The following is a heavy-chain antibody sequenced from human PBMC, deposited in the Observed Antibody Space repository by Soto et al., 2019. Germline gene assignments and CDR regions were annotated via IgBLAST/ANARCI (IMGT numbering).Heavy chain of an antibody. V-gene: IGHV1-24*01. CDR2: FDPEDGET. Sequence: ASVKVSCKVSGYTLTELSMHWVRQAPGKGLEWMGGFDPEDGETIYAQKFQGRVTMTEDTSTDTAYMELSSLRSEDTAVYYCATWGYCSGGSCPPYYFDYWGQGTLVTVSS. CDR3: ATWGYCSGGSCPPYYFDY. CDR1: GYTLTELS. D-gene: IGHD2-15*01. J-gene: IGHJ4*02.